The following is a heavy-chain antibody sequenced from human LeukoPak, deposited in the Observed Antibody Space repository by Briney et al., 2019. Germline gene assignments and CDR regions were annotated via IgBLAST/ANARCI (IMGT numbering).Heavy chain of an antibody. D-gene: IGHD2-8*02. Sequence: ASVKVSCKASGYTFTSYAMHWVRQAPGQGLEWMGWINPNTGGTIYAQNFQGRVTMTRDTSISTVYMDLTRLTSDDTAVYYCARPSLGTGATPSNYWGQGTLVTVSS. CDR1: GYTFTSYA. CDR3: ARPSLGTGATPSNY. CDR2: INPNTGGT. V-gene: IGHV1-2*02. J-gene: IGHJ4*02.